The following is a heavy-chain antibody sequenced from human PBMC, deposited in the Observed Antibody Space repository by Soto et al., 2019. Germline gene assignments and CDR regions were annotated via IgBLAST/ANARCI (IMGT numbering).Heavy chain of an antibody. Sequence: ASVKVSCKASGYTFTSYGISWVRQAPGQGLEWMGWISAYNGNTNYAQKLQGRVTMTTDTSTSTAYMELRSLRSDDTAVYYCARDRGYCSGGSCYRLIDYWGQGTLVTVSS. D-gene: IGHD2-15*01. CDR1: GYTFTSYG. CDR3: ARDRGYCSGGSCYRLIDY. CDR2: ISAYNGNT. J-gene: IGHJ4*02. V-gene: IGHV1-18*01.